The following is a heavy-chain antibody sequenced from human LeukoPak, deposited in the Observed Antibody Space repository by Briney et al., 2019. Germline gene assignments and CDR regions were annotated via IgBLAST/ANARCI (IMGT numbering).Heavy chain of an antibody. J-gene: IGHJ6*02. CDR1: GFTFSSYT. CDR2: ISYDGGNK. V-gene: IGHV3-30*18. CDR3: AKDSSSSNYYYGLDV. Sequence: GGSLRLSCAASGFTFSSYTMNWVRQAPGKGLEWVSYISYDGGNKYYADSVKGRFTISRDNSKKTLYLQMNSLRGDDTGMYFCAKDSSSSNYYYGLDVWGQGTTVTVSS. D-gene: IGHD6-13*01.